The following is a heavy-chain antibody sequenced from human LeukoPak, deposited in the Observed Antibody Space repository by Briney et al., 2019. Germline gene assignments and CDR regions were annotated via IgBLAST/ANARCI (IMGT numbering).Heavy chain of an antibody. Sequence: SETLSLTCTVSGYSITSGYYWGWIRQPPGKGLEWIGSVFHRGSTYYNPSLESRVTMSVDTSKNQSSLRLSSVTAADTARYYCARARQVAATKYYFDYWGQGTLVTVSS. V-gene: IGHV4-38-2*02. J-gene: IGHJ4*02. CDR2: VFHRGST. D-gene: IGHD1-26*01. CDR1: GYSITSGYY. CDR3: ARARQVAATKYYFDY.